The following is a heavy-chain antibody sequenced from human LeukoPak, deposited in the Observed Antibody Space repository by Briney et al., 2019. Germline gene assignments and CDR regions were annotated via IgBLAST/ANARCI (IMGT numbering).Heavy chain of an antibody. D-gene: IGHD3-10*01. CDR3: ETGSSDFDY. Sequence: GGSLRLSCTASGLTFGDYAMSWVRQAPGKGLEWVGFIRSKAYGGTTEYAASVKGRFTISRDDSKSIAYLQMNSLKTEDTAVYYCETGSSDFDYWGQGTLVTVSS. CDR1: GLTFGDYA. J-gene: IGHJ4*02. V-gene: IGHV3-49*04. CDR2: IRSKAYGGTT.